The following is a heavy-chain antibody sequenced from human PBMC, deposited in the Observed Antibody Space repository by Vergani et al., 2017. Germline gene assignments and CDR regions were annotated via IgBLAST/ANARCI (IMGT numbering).Heavy chain of an antibody. J-gene: IGHJ2*01. Sequence: QVQLQESGPGLVKPSQTLSLTCTVSGGSISSGGYYWSWIRQHPGKGLEWIGYIYYSGSTYYNPSLKSRVTISVDTSKNQFSLKLSSVTAADTAVYYCARHLRAAGAVVTPIWYFDLWGRGTLVTVSS. D-gene: IGHD4-23*01. V-gene: IGHV4-31*03. CDR1: GGSISSGGYY. CDR2: IYYSGST. CDR3: ARHLRAAGAVVTPIWYFDL.